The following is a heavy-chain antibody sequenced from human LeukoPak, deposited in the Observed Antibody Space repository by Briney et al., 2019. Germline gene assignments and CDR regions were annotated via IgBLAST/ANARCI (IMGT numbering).Heavy chain of an antibody. J-gene: IGHJ3*01. CDR3: GKDPNGNFIGAFDF. D-gene: IGHD4-23*01. V-gene: IGHV3-7*03. CDR2: IKQDGSGK. CDR1: GFIFSSHW. Sequence: GGSLRLSCAASGFIFSSHWMSWVRQAPGKGLEWVACIKQDGSGKYYVDSAKGRFTISRDNSKGTLYLQMDSLRVEDTAVYYCGKDPNGNFIGAFDFWGQGTMVTVSS.